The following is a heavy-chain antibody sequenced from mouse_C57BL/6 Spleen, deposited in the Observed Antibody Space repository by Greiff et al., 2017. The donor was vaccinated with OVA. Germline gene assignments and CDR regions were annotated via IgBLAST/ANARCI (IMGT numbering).Heavy chain of an antibody. J-gene: IGHJ2*01. CDR3: ASGGYARYFDY. Sequence: VQLQQSGAELVKPGASVKISCKASGYAFSSYWMNWVKQRPGKGLEWIGQIYPGDGDTNYNGKFKGKATLTADKSSSTAYMQLRSLTSEDSAVYFCASGGYARYFDYWGQGTTLTVSS. D-gene: IGHD2-2*01. CDR1: GYAFSSYW. CDR2: IYPGDGDT. V-gene: IGHV1-80*01.